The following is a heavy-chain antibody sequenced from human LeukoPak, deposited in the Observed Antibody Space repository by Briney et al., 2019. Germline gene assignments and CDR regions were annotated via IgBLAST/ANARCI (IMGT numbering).Heavy chain of an antibody. CDR1: GVSLSSDY. V-gene: IGHV4-59*08. CDR2: IYYSGST. Sequence: PSETLSLTCTVSGVSLSSDYWSWIRQPPGKGLEWIGSIYYSGSTNYNPSLKSRVTISVDTSKNQFSLKLSSVTAADTAVYYCARGMTTGPDPWGQGTLVTVSS. D-gene: IGHD4-17*01. J-gene: IGHJ5*02. CDR3: ARGMTTGPDP.